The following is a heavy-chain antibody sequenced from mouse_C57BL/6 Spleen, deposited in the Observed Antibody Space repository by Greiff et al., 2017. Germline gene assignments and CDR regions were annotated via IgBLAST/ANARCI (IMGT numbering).Heavy chain of an antibody. CDR3: ARDRDEFAY. CDR1: GFTFSSYA. J-gene: IGHJ3*01. Sequence: EVQRVESGGGLVKPGGSLKLSCAASGFTFSSYAMSWVRQTPEKRLEWVATISDGGSYTYYPDNVKGRFTISRDNAKNNLYLQMSHLKSEDTAMYYCARDRDEFAYWGQGTLVTVSA. D-gene: IGHD3-3*01. V-gene: IGHV5-4*01. CDR2: ISDGGSYT.